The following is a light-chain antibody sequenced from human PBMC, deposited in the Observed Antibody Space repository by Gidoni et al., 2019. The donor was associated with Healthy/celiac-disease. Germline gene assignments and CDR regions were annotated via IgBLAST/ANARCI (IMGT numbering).Light chain of an antibody. J-gene: IGLJ2*01. V-gene: IGLV3-25*03. CDR2: KDS. Sequence: SYELPQPPSVSVSPGQTARITCSGDALPKQYAYWYQQKPGQAPVLVIYKDSERPSGIPERFSGSSSGTTVTLTISGVQAEDEADYYCQSADSSGIVVVFGGGTKLTVL. CDR1: ALPKQY. CDR3: QSADSSGIVVV.